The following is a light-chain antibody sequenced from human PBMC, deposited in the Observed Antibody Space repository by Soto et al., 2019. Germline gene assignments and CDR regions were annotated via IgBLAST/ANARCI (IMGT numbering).Light chain of an antibody. J-gene: IGKJ1*01. CDR3: QQYYSVPPT. CDR1: QSVLYSSNNENS. CDR2: WAS. Sequence: DIVMTQSPDSLAVSLGERATINCKSSQSVLYSSNNENSLAWYQQKPGQPPKLLIYWASTRESGVPDRFGGGGSGTEFTLTISSLQAEDVAVYYCQQYYSVPPTFGQGTKVEI. V-gene: IGKV4-1*01.